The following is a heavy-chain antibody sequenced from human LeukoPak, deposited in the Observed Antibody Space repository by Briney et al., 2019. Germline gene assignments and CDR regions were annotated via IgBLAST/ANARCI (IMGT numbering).Heavy chain of an antibody. CDR2: INPNSGGA. CDR3: ARDRRGYSGYDMN. CDR1: GYTFNGYY. V-gene: IGHV1-2*05. D-gene: IGHD5-12*01. J-gene: IGHJ4*02. Sequence: ASVKVSCKASGYTFNGYYMHWVRQAPGHGLEWMGRINPNSGGANSAQKFQGRVTLTIDTSINTAYMELSSLRSDDTVAYYCARDRRGYSGYDMNWGQGTLVTVSS.